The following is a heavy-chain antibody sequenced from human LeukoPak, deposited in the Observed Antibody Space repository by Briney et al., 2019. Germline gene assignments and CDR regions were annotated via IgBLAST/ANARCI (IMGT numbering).Heavy chain of an antibody. Sequence: PGGSLRLSYAASGFTFSSYSMNWVRQAPGKGLEWVSYISSSSSTIYYADSVKGRFTISRDNAKNSLYLQMNSLRDEDTAVYYCARDEIAYSSGWSVHWGQGTLVTVSS. D-gene: IGHD6-19*01. CDR1: GFTFSSYS. J-gene: IGHJ4*02. CDR3: ARDEIAYSSGWSVH. CDR2: ISSSSSTI. V-gene: IGHV3-48*02.